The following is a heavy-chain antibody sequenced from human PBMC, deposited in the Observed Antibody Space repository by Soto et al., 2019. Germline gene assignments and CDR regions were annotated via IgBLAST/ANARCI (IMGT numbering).Heavy chain of an antibody. V-gene: IGHV4-39*01. D-gene: IGHD2-2*01. CDR2: IYYSGSA. CDR3: ARLHCNSPNCVPLDP. CDR1: GGSLSSVSYY. J-gene: IGHJ5*02. Sequence: SETLSLTCTVSGGSLSSVSYYWGWIRQPPGKGLEWIGSIYYSGSAYYSPSLKSRVTMSVDTSKNQLSLKLSSVTAADTAVYYCARLHCNSPNCVPLDPWGQGTLVTVSS.